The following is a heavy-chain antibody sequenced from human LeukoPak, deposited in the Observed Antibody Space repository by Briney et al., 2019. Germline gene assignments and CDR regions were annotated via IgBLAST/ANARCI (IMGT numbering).Heavy chain of an antibody. CDR2: ISSSSSYI. V-gene: IGHV3-21*01. CDR1: GFTFSSYS. D-gene: IGHD1-26*01. Sequence: GGSLRLSFAASGFTFSSYSMNWVRQAPGKGLEWVSSISSSSSYIYYADSVKGRFTISRDNAKNSLYLQMNSLRAGDTAVYYCVRVLRSYVEAFDIWGQGTMVTVSS. CDR3: VRVLRSYVEAFDI. J-gene: IGHJ3*02.